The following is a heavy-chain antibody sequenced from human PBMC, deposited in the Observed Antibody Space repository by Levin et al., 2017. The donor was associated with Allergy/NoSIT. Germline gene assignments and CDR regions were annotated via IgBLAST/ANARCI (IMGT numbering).Heavy chain of an antibody. Sequence: GGSLRLSCAASGFTFSTYSMNWVRQAPGKGLEWVSYISSGSSTIYYADSMRGRFTISRDNAKNSLYLQMNSLRDEDTAVYYCARDWIGVNIDYGMDVWGQGTTVTVSS. J-gene: IGHJ6*02. D-gene: IGHD4/OR15-4a*01. CDR2: ISSGSSTI. CDR1: GFTFSTYS. CDR3: ARDWIGVNIDYGMDV. V-gene: IGHV3-48*02.